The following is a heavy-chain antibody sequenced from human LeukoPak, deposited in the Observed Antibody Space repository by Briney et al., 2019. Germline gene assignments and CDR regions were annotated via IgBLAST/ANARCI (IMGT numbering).Heavy chain of an antibody. V-gene: IGHV3-21*01. J-gene: IGHJ5*02. D-gene: IGHD4-17*01. Sequence: GGSLRLSCAASGFTFSSYSMNWVRQAPGKGLEWVSSISSSSSYIYYADSVKGRFTISRDNAKNSLYLQMNSLRAEDTAVYYCARDPAYGDYVHNWFDPWGQGTLVTVSS. CDR3: ARDPAYGDYVHNWFDP. CDR1: GFTFSSYS. CDR2: ISSSSSYI.